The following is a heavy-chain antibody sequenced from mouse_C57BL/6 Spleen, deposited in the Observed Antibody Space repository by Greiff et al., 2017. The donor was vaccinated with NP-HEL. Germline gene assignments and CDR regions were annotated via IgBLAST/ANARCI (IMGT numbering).Heavy chain of an antibody. CDR2: INPYNGGT. CDR3: ARDGDGNYYFDY. D-gene: IGHD2-1*01. Sequence: VHVKQSGPVLVKPGASVKMSCKASGYTFTDYYMNWVKQSHGKSLEWIGVINPYNGGTSYNQKFKGKATLTVDKSSSTAYMELNSLTSEDSAVYYCARDGDGNYYFDYWGQGTTLTVSS. V-gene: IGHV1-19*01. CDR1: GYTFTDYY. J-gene: IGHJ2*01.